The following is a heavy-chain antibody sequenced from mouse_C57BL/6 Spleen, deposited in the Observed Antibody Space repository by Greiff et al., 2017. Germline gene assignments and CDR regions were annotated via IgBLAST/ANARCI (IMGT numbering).Heavy chain of an antibody. J-gene: IGHJ4*01. CDR1: GFTFSDYY. V-gene: IGHV5-16*01. CDR2: INYDGSST. CDR3: ARVGDYGYGDYYAMDY. Sequence: EVKLMESEGGLVQPGSSMKLSCTASGFTFSDYYMAWVRQVPEKGLEWVATINYDGSSTYYLDSLKSRFIISRDNAKNILYLQMSSLKSEDTATYYCARVGDYGYGDYYAMDYWGQGTSVTVSS. D-gene: IGHD2-2*01.